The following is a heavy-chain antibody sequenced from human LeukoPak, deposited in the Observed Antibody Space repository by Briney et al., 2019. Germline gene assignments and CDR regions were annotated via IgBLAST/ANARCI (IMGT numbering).Heavy chain of an antibody. D-gene: IGHD3-10*01. CDR3: ARDPITMVRGPGFFY. V-gene: IGHV3-21*01. CDR1: GFTFSDYY. CDR2: ISSSSSYI. J-gene: IGHJ4*02. Sequence: PGGSLRLSCAASGFTFSDYYMNWVRQAPGKGLEWVSSISSSSSYIYYADSVKGRFTISGDNAKNSLYLQMNSLRAEDTAVYYCARDPITMVRGPGFFYWGQGTLVTVSS.